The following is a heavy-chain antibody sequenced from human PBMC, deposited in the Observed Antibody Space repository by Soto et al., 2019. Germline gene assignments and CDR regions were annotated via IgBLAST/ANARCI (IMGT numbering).Heavy chain of an antibody. CDR3: AREGIHPVDGFGELSSDY. Sequence: GASVKVSCKASGYTFTSYGISWVRQAPGQGLEWMGWISAYNGNTNYAQKLQGRVTMTTDTSTSTAYMELRSLRSDDTAVYYCAREGIHPVDGFGELSSDYWGQGTLVTVSS. V-gene: IGHV1-18*01. D-gene: IGHD3-10*01. CDR2: ISAYNGNT. CDR1: GYTFTSYG. J-gene: IGHJ4*02.